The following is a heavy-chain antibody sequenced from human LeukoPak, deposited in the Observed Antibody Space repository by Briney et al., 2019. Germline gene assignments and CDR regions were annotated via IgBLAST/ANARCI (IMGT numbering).Heavy chain of an antibody. CDR1: GCSFSSYA. CDR3: ARANIGDGSGREVFAY. Sequence: WVKVSCKASGCSFSSYAFSLVRQAPAPGMEWMGGIFPIFGTANYAQQFQGRVTITADKSTSTAYMELSSLSSEDTAVYYCARANIGDGSGREVFAYWGQGTLVTVSS. D-gene: IGHD3-10*01. J-gene: IGHJ4*02. CDR2: IFPIFGTA. V-gene: IGHV1-69*06.